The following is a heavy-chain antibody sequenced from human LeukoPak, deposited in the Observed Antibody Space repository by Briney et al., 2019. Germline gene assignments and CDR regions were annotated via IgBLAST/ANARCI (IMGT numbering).Heavy chain of an antibody. V-gene: IGHV3-23*01. D-gene: IGHD6-19*01. CDR2: ISGSGGST. CDR3: AKAVKLTVSVAGPVGWFDP. J-gene: IGHJ5*02. CDR1: GFTFSSYA. Sequence: PGGSLRLSCAASGFTFSSYAMSWVRQAPGKGLEWVSAISGSGGSTYYADSVKGRFTISRDNSKNTLYLQVNSLRAEDTAVYYCAKAVKLTVSVAGPVGWFDPWGQGTLVTVSS.